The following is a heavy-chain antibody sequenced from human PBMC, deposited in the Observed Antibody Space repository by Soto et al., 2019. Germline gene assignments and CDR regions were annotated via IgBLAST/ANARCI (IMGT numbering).Heavy chain of an antibody. CDR2: INTGNGNT. D-gene: IGHD1-1*01. Sequence: QVQLVQSGAEVKKPGASVKISCKTSGYSFTYFPIHWVRQAPGQGLEWMGWINTGNGNTKYLQRFQRRATITRDTSADTVYLELNSLTSADTGVYYCARNEAPGGTRPALHWGQGTLVTVSS. CDR3: ARNEAPGGTRPALH. CDR1: GYSFTYFP. J-gene: IGHJ4*02. V-gene: IGHV1-3*04.